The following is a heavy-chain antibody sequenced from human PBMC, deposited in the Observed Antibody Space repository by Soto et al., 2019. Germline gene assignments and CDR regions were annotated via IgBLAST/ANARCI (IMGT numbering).Heavy chain of an antibody. CDR1: GYTFTGYY. Sequence: QVQLVQSGAEVKKPGASVKVSCKASGYTFTGYYMHWVRQAPGQGLEWMGWINPNSGGTNYAQKFQGWVTMTRDTSISTAYMELSRLRSDDTAVYYCARSGPGYCSSTSCYISYYYYMDVWGKGTTVTVSS. V-gene: IGHV1-2*04. D-gene: IGHD2-2*02. CDR3: ARSGPGYCSSTSCYISYYYYMDV. CDR2: INPNSGGT. J-gene: IGHJ6*03.